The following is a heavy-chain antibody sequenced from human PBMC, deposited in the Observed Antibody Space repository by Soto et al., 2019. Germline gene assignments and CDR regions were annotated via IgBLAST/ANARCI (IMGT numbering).Heavy chain of an antibody. Sequence: SETLSLTCTVSGGSISSGDYYWSWIRQPPGKGLEWIGYIYYSGSTYYNPSLKSRVTISVDTSKNQFSLKLSSVTAADTAVYYCARDRGGGYCSSTSCERFFDYRGQGPLVTVSS. CDR3: ARDRGGGYCSSTSCERFFDY. V-gene: IGHV4-30-4*01. J-gene: IGHJ4*02. CDR2: IYYSGST. CDR1: GGSISSGDYY. D-gene: IGHD2-2*01.